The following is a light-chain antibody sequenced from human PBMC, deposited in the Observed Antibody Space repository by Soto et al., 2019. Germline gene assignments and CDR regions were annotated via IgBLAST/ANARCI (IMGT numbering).Light chain of an antibody. CDR3: QQYSSYSPYT. Sequence: DIQMTQSPSTLSASVGDRVTITCRASQTISTSLAWYQQKPGKATRLLIYKASSLERGVPSRFSGSGSGTEFTLTIRSLQPDDFATYYCQQYSSYSPYTFGQGTRLEI. CDR1: QTISTS. J-gene: IGKJ2*01. CDR2: KAS. V-gene: IGKV1-5*03.